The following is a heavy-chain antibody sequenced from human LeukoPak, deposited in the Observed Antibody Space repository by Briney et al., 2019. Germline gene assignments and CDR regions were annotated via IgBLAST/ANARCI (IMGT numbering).Heavy chain of an antibody. CDR2: INSDGSIT. CDR3: ASSTQISKYADY. D-gene: IGHD2-2*01. J-gene: IGHJ4*02. Sequence: PGGSLRLSCAASGFTFSSYWMHWVRQAPGKGLVWVSRINSDGSITTYADSVRGRFTISRDNVKSTLYLQMNSLRAEDTAVYYCASSTQISKYADYWGQGALVTVSA. CDR1: GFTFSSYW. V-gene: IGHV3-74*01.